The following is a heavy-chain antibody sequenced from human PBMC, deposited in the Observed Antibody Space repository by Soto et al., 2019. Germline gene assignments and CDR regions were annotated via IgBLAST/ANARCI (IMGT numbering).Heavy chain of an antibody. Sequence: QVQLVESGGGVVQPGRSLRLSCAASGFTFSSYGMHWVRQAPGTGLEWVAVIWYDGSNKYYADSVKGRFTISRDNSKNTLYLQMNSLRAEDTAVYYCARDQEVVVAARTGDYYYYYGMDVWGQGTTVTVSS. CDR1: GFTFSSYG. V-gene: IGHV3-33*01. CDR2: IWYDGSNK. D-gene: IGHD2-15*01. J-gene: IGHJ6*02. CDR3: ARDQEVVVAARTGDYYYYYGMDV.